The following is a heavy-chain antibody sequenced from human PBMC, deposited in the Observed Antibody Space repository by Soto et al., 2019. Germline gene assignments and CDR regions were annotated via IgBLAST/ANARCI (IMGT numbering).Heavy chain of an antibody. CDR2: ISAYNGNT. CDR3: ARDGAFYTVTTRDGFDY. J-gene: IGHJ4*02. V-gene: IGHV1-18*01. CDR1: GYTFTSYG. Sequence: QVQLVQSGAEVKKPGASVKVSCRASGYTFTSYGISWVRQAPGQGLECMGWISAYNGNTNYAQKLEGRVTMTTDTSTSTAYMERRSLRSDDTAVYYCARDGAFYTVTTRDGFDYWGQGTLVTVSS. D-gene: IGHD4-4*01.